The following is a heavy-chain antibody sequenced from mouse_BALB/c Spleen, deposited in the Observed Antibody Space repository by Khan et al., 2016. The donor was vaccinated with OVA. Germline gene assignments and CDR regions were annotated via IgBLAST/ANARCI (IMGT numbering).Heavy chain of an antibody. D-gene: IGHD1-1*01. CDR3: ARLAYYYNSEGFAY. V-gene: IGHV5-6*02. CDR2: INTGGAYT. Sequence: EVMLVESGGDFVRPGGSLKLSCAASGFTFSTYGMSWVRQTPDKRLEWVATINTGGAYTYYPDSVKGRFTISRDNAKNTLYLQLSSLKSEDTVIYYCARLAYYYNSEGFAYWGQGTLVTVSA. J-gene: IGHJ3*01. CDR1: GFTFSTYG.